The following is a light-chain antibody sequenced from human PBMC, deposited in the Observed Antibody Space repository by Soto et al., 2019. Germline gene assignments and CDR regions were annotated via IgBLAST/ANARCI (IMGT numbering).Light chain of an antibody. CDR3: QKYNSDPWT. CDR2: AAS. Sequence: DSQMTQSPSSLSASVGDRFTITCLAIQGISNYLAWYQQKPGKVPKLLIYAASTLQSGVPSRFSGSGSGTDFTLTISSLQPEDVETYYCQKYNSDPWTFGQGTKVDIK. J-gene: IGKJ1*01. CDR1: QGISNY. V-gene: IGKV1-27*01.